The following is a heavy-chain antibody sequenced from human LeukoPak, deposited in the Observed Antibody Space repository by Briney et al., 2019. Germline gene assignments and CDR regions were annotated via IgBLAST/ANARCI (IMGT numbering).Heavy chain of an antibody. CDR1: GGTFSSYA. CDR2: IIPIFGTA. Sequence: ASVKVSCKASGGTFSSYAISWVRQAPGQGLEWMGGIIPIFGTANYAQKFQGRVTITADESTSTAYMELSSLRSEDTAVYYCARGVEWELLGWFDPWGQGTLVTVSS. J-gene: IGHJ5*02. D-gene: IGHD1-26*01. CDR3: ARGVEWELLGWFDP. V-gene: IGHV1-69*13.